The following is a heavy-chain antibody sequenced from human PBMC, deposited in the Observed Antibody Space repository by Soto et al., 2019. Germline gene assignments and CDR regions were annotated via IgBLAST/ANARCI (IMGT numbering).Heavy chain of an antibody. Sequence: SETLSLTCTVSGGSISSYYWSWIRQPPGKGLEWIGYIYYSGSTNYNPSLKSRVTISVDTSKNQFSLKLSSVTAADTAVYYCARALNMCDFWSGYYWFDPWGQGTLVTVSS. CDR3: ARALNMCDFWSGYYWFDP. CDR1: GGSISSYY. CDR2: IYYSGST. J-gene: IGHJ5*02. V-gene: IGHV4-59*01. D-gene: IGHD3-3*01.